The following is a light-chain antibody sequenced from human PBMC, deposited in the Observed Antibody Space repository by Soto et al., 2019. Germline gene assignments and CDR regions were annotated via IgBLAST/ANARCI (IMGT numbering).Light chain of an antibody. CDR1: QDISNY. CDR2: AAS. Sequence: DIQMTQSPSSLSASVGDRVTITCRASQDISNYLAWYQQKPEKVPKLLIYAASTLQSGVPSRFSGSGSGTDFTLTISSLQPEDFATYYCQKYNSAPQMFGQGTKVEIK. J-gene: IGKJ1*01. CDR3: QKYNSAPQM. V-gene: IGKV1-27*01.